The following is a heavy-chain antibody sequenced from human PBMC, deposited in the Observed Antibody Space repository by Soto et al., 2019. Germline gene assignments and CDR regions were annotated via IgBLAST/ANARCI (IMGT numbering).Heavy chain of an antibody. CDR3: AKVREAWYSDL. CDR1: GFSLSTYY. V-gene: IGHV3-7*01. Sequence: EVQLVESGGALVQPGGSLRLSCAAFGFSLSTYYMTWFRHAPGKGLEWVANIRQDGNEIYYSDSVRGRFMISRDNAKNSLFVQKKSLSAEDTDVYYCAKVREAWYSDLCCRGTLVTVSS. J-gene: IGHJ2*01. CDR2: IRQDGNEI.